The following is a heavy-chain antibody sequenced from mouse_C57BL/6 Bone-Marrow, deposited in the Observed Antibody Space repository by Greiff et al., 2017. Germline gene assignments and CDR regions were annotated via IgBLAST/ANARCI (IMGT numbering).Heavy chain of an antibody. CDR2: IRSKSNNYAT. J-gene: IGHJ1*03. CDR1: GFSFNTYA. V-gene: IGHV10-1*01. CDR3: VRTSSIRDV. Sequence: EMQGVESGGGLVQPKGSLKLSCAASGFSFNTYAMNWVRQAPGKGLEWVARIRSKSNNYATYYADSVKDRFTISRDDSESMLYLQMNNLKTEDTAMYYCVRTSSIRDVWGTGTTVTVSS.